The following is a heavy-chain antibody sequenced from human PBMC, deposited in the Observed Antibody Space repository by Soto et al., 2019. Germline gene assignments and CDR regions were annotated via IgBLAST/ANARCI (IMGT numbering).Heavy chain of an antibody. V-gene: IGHV4-34*01. CDR3: AIGYGRNFDY. CDR2: INHSGST. CDR1: GGSFSGYY. D-gene: IGHD3-10*01. Sequence: QVQLQQWGAGLLKPSETLSLTCAVYGGSFSGYYWNWIRQPPGRGLEWIGEINHSGSTNYNPSLKSRVTISVDTSKNQFSLKLSSVTAADTAVYSCAIGYGRNFDYWGQGTLVTVSS. J-gene: IGHJ4*02.